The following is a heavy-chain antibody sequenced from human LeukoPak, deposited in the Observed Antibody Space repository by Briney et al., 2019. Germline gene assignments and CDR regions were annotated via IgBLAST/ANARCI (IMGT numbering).Heavy chain of an antibody. V-gene: IGHV1-18*01. CDR3: ARDSREADYGGSTGIY. Sequence: ASVKVSCKASGYTFTNFGINWVRQAPGQGLEWMGWSSTYNTNRNYAQNFQGRLTMTTDTSTNIAYMELRSLRSDDTAVYYCARDSREADYGGSTGIYWGQGTLVTVSS. J-gene: IGHJ4*02. CDR2: SSTYNTNR. D-gene: IGHD4-23*01. CDR1: GYTFTNFG.